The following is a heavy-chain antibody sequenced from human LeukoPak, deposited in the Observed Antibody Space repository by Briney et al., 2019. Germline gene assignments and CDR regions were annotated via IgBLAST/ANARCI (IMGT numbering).Heavy chain of an antibody. CDR2: INHSGST. CDR1: GGSFSGYY. CDR3: ARARRKSAFDI. J-gene: IGHJ3*02. V-gene: IGHV4-34*01. Sequence: PSETLSLTCAVYGGSFSGYYWSWIRQPPGKGLEWIGEINHSGSTNYNPSLKSRVTISVDTSKNQFSLKLSSVTAADTAVYYCARARRKSAFDIWGQGTMVTVSS.